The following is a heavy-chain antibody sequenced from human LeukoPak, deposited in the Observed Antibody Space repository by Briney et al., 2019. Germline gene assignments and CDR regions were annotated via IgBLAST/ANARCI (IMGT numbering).Heavy chain of an antibody. D-gene: IGHD1-1*01. Sequence: PGGSLRLSCAASGFTFSNAWMSWVRQAPGKGLEWVGRIKSKTDDGTTDYAAPVKGRFTISRDDSKNTLYLQMNSLKTEDTAVYYCTTEKSWNDAPDAFDIWGQGTMITVSS. CDR2: IKSKTDDGTT. V-gene: IGHV3-15*01. CDR1: GFTFSNAW. J-gene: IGHJ3*02. CDR3: TTEKSWNDAPDAFDI.